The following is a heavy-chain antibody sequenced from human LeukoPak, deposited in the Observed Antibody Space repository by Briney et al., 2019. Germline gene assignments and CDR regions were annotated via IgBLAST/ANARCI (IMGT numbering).Heavy chain of an antibody. J-gene: IGHJ5*02. CDR1: GYTFTRYY. CDR2: INPNSGGT. V-gene: IGHV1-2*04. Sequence: ASVKVSCKASGYTFTRYYMHWVRQAPRQGLEWMGWINPNSGGTNYAQKFQGWVTMTRDTSISTAYMELSRLRSDDTAVYYCARSLTYGDTGWFDPWGQGTLVTVSS. D-gene: IGHD4-17*01. CDR3: ARSLTYGDTGWFDP.